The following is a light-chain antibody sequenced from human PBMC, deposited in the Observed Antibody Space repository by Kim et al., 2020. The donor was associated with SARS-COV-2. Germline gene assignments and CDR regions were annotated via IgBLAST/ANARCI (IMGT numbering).Light chain of an antibody. CDR3: QQYNNWPIT. CDR2: GAS. Sequence: SPGERATLSCRASQRVSSNFAWYQQKPGQAPRLLIYGASTRATGIPARFSGSGSGTEFTLTISSLQSEDFAVYYCQQYNNWPITFGQGTRLEIK. CDR1: QRVSSN. J-gene: IGKJ5*01. V-gene: IGKV3-15*01.